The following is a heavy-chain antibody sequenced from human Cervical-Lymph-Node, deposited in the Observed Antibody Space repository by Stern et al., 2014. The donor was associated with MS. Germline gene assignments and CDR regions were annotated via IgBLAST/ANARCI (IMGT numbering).Heavy chain of an antibody. Sequence: VQLEESGPGLVKPSQTLSLTCTVSGGSITSGNYYWSWIRQHPGKGLEWIGSIYHSGSTYYNPPLKSRVNTSVDTSKNQFSLKLSSVTAADTAVYYCARGSREVLLPRFYFDYWGQGTLVTVSS. D-gene: IGHD3-3*01. CDR1: GGSITSGNYY. CDR3: ARGSREVLLPRFYFDY. J-gene: IGHJ4*02. CDR2: IYHSGST. V-gene: IGHV4-31*03.